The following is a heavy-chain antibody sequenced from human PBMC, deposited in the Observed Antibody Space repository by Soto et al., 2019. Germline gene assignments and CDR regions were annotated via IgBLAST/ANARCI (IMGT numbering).Heavy chain of an antibody. CDR2: ISYDGSNK. CDR3: ARDKRDLRFLEWSYYFDY. D-gene: IGHD3-3*01. V-gene: IGHV3-30-3*01. Sequence: QVQLVESGGGVVQPGRSLRLSCAASGFTFSSYAMHWVRQAPGKGLESVAVISYDGSNKYYADSVKGRFTISRDNSKNTLYLQLNSLRAEDTAVYYCARDKRDLRFLEWSYYFDYWGQCTLVTVSS. J-gene: IGHJ4*02. CDR1: GFTFSSYA.